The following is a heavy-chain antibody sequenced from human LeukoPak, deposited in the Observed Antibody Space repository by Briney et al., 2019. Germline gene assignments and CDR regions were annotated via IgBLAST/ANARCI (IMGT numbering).Heavy chain of an antibody. CDR3: ALTYYYDSSGYYYDY. CDR1: GYSISRGYY. D-gene: IGHD3-22*01. J-gene: IGHJ4*02. CDR2: IYYSGST. V-gene: IGHV4-38-2*01. Sequence: SETLSLTCAVSGYSISRGYYWGWIRQPPGKGLEWIGSIYYSGSTYYNPSLKSRVTISVDTSKNQFSLKLSSVTAADTAVYYCALTYYYDSSGYYYDYWGQETLVTVSS.